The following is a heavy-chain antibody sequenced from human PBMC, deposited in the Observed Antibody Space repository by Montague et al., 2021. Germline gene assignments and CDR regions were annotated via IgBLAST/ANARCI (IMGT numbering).Heavy chain of an antibody. D-gene: IGHD2-15*01. V-gene: IGHV4-61*03. Sequence: SETLSLTCSVSGGSVSSGGFYWGWIRQPPGKGPEWLGPIYDRGSTNYNPSLKSRLTISRDTSKNHVSLRLTSVTAAETAVYYCGRSRGCGRGGRCHTFDYGGLGTLVTVSS. CDR1: GGSVSSGGFY. CDR3: GRSRGCGRGGRCHTFDY. J-gene: IGHJ4*02. CDR2: IYDRGST.